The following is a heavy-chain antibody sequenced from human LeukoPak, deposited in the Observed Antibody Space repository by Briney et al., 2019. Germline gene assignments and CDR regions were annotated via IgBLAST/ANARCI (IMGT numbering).Heavy chain of an antibody. V-gene: IGHV1-2*02. CDR2: INPNSGGT. J-gene: IGHJ3*02. CDR1: GYTFTGYY. Sequence: ASVKVSCKASGYTFTGYYMHWVRQAPGQGLGWMGWINPNSGGTNYAQKFQGRVTMTRDTSISTAYMELSRLRSDDTAVYYCARGGPTAAGTRLALCDIWGQGTMVTVSS. D-gene: IGHD6-13*01. CDR3: ARGGPTAAGTRLALCDI.